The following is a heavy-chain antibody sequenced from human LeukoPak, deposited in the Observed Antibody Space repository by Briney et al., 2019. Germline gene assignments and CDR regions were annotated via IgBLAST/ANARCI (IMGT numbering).Heavy chain of an antibody. Sequence: ASVKVSCKASGYTFTGYYMHWVRQAPGQGLEWMGWISAYNGNTNYAQKLQGRVTMTTDTSTSTAYMELRSLRSEDTAVYYCARGQQWLVGATFDYWGQGTLVTVSS. D-gene: IGHD6-19*01. J-gene: IGHJ4*02. CDR3: ARGQQWLVGATFDY. V-gene: IGHV1-18*04. CDR2: ISAYNGNT. CDR1: GYTFTGYY.